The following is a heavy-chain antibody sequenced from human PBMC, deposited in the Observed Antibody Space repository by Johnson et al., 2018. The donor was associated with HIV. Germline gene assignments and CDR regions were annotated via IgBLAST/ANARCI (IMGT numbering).Heavy chain of an antibody. V-gene: IGHV3-7*01. J-gene: IGHJ3*02. CDR2: IKQDGSEQ. D-gene: IGHD2-8*01. CDR3: ATYDTRVWRSFQI. Sequence: VQLVESGGGVVQPGRSLRLSCAASGFTFDDYGMSWVRQAPGNGLEWVANIKQDGSEQYYVDALWGRFTISRDNAKNSLYLQMNSLRVEDTAVYYCATYDTRVWRSFQIWGQGTMVTVSS. CDR1: GFTFDDYG.